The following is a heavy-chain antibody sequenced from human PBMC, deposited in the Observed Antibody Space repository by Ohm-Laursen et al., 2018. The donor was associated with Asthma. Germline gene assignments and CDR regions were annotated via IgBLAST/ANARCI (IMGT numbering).Heavy chain of an antibody. CDR1: GFTFSSYG. CDR2: ISCDGSDK. Sequence: SLRLSCTASGFTFSSYGMHWVRQAPGKGLEWLAVISCDGSDKKYADSVKGRFTSSRDDAKNTLYLQIDSLRPEDTAVYYCAKNEVKHIVVVAATFSLIDSWGQGTLVTVSS. V-gene: IGHV3-30*18. D-gene: IGHD2-21*02. CDR3: AKNEVKHIVVVAATFSLIDS. J-gene: IGHJ4*02.